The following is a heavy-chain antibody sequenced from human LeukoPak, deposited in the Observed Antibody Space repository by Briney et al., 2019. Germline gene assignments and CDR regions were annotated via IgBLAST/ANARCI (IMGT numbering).Heavy chain of an antibody. CDR3: ATVEGEYYYDSSGYPPGGEYFQH. J-gene: IGHJ1*01. Sequence: PGGSLRLSCAASGFTFSSYGMHWVRQAPGKGLEWVAVISYDGSNKYYADSVKGRFTISRDNSKNTLYLQMNSLRAEDTAVYYCATVEGEYYYDSSGYPPGGEYFQHWGQGTLVTVSS. CDR1: GFTFSSYG. D-gene: IGHD3-22*01. CDR2: ISYDGSNK. V-gene: IGHV3-30*03.